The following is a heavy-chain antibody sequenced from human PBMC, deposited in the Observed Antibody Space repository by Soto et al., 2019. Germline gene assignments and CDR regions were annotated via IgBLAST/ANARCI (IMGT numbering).Heavy chain of an antibody. V-gene: IGHV1-18*01. CDR3: ARDEWGYDILTGYYKAHHFDQ. Sequence: QVQLVQSGAEVKKPGDSVKVSCKASGYTFGHFYITWVRQAPGQGLEWMGAISPHNRNTNYAEKFRGRVTMTTDTSTTTAYMELRSLRSDDTAVYYCARDEWGYDILTGYYKAHHFDQWGQGALVTVSS. D-gene: IGHD3-9*01. CDR1: GYTFGHFY. J-gene: IGHJ4*02. CDR2: ISPHNRNT.